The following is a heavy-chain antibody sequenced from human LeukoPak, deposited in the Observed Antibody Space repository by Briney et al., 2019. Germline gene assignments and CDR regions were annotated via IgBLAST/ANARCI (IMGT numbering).Heavy chain of an antibody. D-gene: IGHD6-19*01. CDR2: ISYDGSKK. CDR3: AKESSGWYGFDF. V-gene: IGHV3-30*18. Sequence: GGSLRLSCAASGFTFSGYGMHWVRQAPGKGLEWVAVISYDGSKKYYADSVKGRFTISRDNSKNTLYLQMDSLRPEDTAVFHCAKESSGWYGFDFWGQGTLSSSPQ. J-gene: IGHJ4*02. CDR1: GFTFSGYG.